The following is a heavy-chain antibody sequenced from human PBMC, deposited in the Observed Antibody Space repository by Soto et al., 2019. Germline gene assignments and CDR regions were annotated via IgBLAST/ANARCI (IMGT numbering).Heavy chain of an antibody. V-gene: IGHV1-18*01. CDR1: GYTFNTYG. Sequence: QVQLVQSGAEVREPGASVKVSCKASGYTFNTYGLSWVRQVPGQGLEWLGWTSGHNGKTNYAQKVQDRVPMTTDTSTSTGDMELRSLISDDTAVYYCVRVIYGGTFRVDHCGQGTLVTVSS. CDR3: VRVIYGGTFRVDH. D-gene: IGHD4-17*01. CDR2: TSGHNGKT. J-gene: IGHJ4*02.